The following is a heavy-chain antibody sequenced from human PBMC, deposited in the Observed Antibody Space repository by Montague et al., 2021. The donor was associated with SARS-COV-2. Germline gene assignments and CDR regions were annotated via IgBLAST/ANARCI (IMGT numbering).Heavy chain of an antibody. CDR1: GGSINNYY. D-gene: IGHD3-10*01. CDR3: AATDYFASGKYDF. J-gene: IGHJ4*02. Sequence: SETLSLTCTVSGGSINNYYWGWIRQPPGKALEYIAYISEIGSTHRNPALKSRVTISVDPSRNQFYLDVNSVTAADTAVYYCAATDYFASGKYDFWGQGTWVTVSS. V-gene: IGHV4-59*01. CDR2: ISEIGST.